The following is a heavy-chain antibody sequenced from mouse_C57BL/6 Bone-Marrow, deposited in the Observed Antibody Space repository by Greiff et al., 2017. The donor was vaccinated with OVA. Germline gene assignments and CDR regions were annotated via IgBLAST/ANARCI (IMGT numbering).Heavy chain of an antibody. CDR1: GYTFTSYG. CDR3: ARSPLIYYSGSPHYYAMDY. CDR2: IYPRSGNT. Sequence: VQLQQSGAELARPGASVKLSCKASGYTFTSYGISWVKQRTGQGLEWIGEIYPRSGNTYYNEKFKGKATLTADKSSSTAYMELRSLTSEDSAVYFCARSPLIYYSGSPHYYAMDYWGQGTSVTVSS. J-gene: IGHJ4*01. V-gene: IGHV1-81*01. D-gene: IGHD1-1*01.